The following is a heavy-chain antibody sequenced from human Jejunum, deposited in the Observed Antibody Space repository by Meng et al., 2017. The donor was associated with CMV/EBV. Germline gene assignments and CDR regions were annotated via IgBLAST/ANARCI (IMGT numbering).Heavy chain of an antibody. CDR3: ARIWNYGLGDYGMDV. CDR1: FNFFTYS. J-gene: IGHJ6*02. Sequence: FNFFTYSVNWVRQAPGKGLEWVSSISSTGTYIYYADSVRGRFTISRDNARNSLYLQMNSLRAEDTAVYYCARIWNYGLGDYGMDVWGQGTTVTVSS. CDR2: ISSTGTYI. D-gene: IGHD1-7*01. V-gene: IGHV3-21*01.